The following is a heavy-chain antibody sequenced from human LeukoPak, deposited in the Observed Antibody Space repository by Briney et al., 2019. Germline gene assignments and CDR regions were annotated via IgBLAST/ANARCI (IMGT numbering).Heavy chain of an antibody. CDR1: GGSISSGDYY. J-gene: IGHJ2*01. CDR2: IYYSGST. Sequence: SQTLSLTCTVSGGSISSGDYYWSWIRQPPGKGLEWIGYIYYSGSTYYNPSHKSRVTISLDTSKSQFSLRLSSVTAADTAVYYCASHHDYSNYGYFDLWGRGTLVTVSS. D-gene: IGHD4-11*01. CDR3: ASHHDYSNYGYFDL. V-gene: IGHV4-30-4*01.